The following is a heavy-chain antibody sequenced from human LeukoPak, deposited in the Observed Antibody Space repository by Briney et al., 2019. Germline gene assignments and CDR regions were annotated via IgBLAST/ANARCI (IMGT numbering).Heavy chain of an antibody. D-gene: IGHD6-19*01. Sequence: GGSLRLSCAVSGFTFGSYAMSWVRQAPGKGLEWVSSISGAAINTHYADSVRGRFSISRDSSKNTLYLHMNNLGADDTARYYCTKNHRIAVAARDAFDLWGQGTVVTVSS. CDR3: TKNHRIAVAARDAFDL. CDR2: ISGAAINT. J-gene: IGHJ3*01. CDR1: GFTFGSYA. V-gene: IGHV3-23*01.